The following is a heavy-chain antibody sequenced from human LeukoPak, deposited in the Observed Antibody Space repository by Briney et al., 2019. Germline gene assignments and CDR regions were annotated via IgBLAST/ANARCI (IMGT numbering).Heavy chain of an antibody. D-gene: IGHD2-2*01. J-gene: IGHJ4*02. V-gene: IGHV5-51*01. CDR3: ARRYCSSTSCNPYFFDF. Sequence: GASLKISCKGSEYPITNYYIGCACQMPGRGVEWMGTISPGDSDARYSPSFQREVTISADKSISTAFLRWSRLKASDSAIYYCARRYCSSTSCNPYFFDFWGQGTLVTVSS. CDR1: EYPITNYY. CDR2: ISPGDSDA.